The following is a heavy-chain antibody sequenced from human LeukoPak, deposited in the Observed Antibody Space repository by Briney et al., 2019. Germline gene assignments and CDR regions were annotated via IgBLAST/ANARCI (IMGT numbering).Heavy chain of an antibody. CDR1: GFTFSSYA. D-gene: IGHD1-26*01. CDR3: AKGPGGSYLNWFDP. V-gene: IGHV3-23*01. CDR2: ISGRGGST. J-gene: IGHJ5*02. Sequence: PVGSLRLSCAASGFTFSSYAMSWVRQGPGKGLEWVSGISGRGGSTYYADSVKGRFTISRDNSKNTLYLQMNSLRAEDTAVYYCAKGPGGSYLNWFDPWGQGTLVTVSS.